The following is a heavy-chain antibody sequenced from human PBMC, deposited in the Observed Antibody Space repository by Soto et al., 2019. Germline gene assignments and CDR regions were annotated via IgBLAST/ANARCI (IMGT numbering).Heavy chain of an antibody. D-gene: IGHD4-17*01. J-gene: IGHJ4*02. CDR2: ISSSSNYI. Sequence: EVQLVESGGGLVKPGGSLRLSCTASGFTFSSYNMNWVRQAPGKGLEWVSSISSSSNYIYYADSMKGRFTISRDNAKNSLYLQMNSLRAEDTAVYHCARENAYGDPNSFDYWGQGTLVTVSS. V-gene: IGHV3-21*02. CDR1: GFTFSSYN. CDR3: ARENAYGDPNSFDY.